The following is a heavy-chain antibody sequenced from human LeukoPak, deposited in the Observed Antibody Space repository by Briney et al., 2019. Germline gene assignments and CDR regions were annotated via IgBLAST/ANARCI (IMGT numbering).Heavy chain of an antibody. Sequence: GGSLRLSCAASGFKFSAYAMHWVRQAPGKGLEYVSVVTNNGDTTYYANSVKGRFTISRDNSKSTLFLQMDSLRGEDMGIYYCARGHPYIYGSNYVDVWGSGTTVTVS. D-gene: IGHD5-18*01. CDR3: ARGHPYIYGSNYVDV. CDR1: GFKFSAYA. V-gene: IGHV3-64*01. J-gene: IGHJ6*03. CDR2: VTNNGDTT.